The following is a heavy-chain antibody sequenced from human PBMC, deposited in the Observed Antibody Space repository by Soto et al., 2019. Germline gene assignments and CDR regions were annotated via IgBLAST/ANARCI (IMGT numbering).Heavy chain of an antibody. CDR3: ARDKGYKWNAAAAFDI. D-gene: IGHD1-20*01. CDR2: ISWNSGSM. V-gene: IGHV3-9*01. Sequence: VQLVESGGGLVQPGRSLRLSCAASGFTFHDFAMHWVRQAPGQGLEWVSGISWNSGSMGYADSVNGRVTISRDNAMNSLYLQMKSLRAEDKAVYYYARDKGYKWNAAAAFDIGGQGTMVTVSS. J-gene: IGHJ3*02. CDR1: GFTFHDFA.